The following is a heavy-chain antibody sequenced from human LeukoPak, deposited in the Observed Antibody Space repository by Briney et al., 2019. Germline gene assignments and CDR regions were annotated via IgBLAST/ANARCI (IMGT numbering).Heavy chain of an antibody. CDR3: VKERSGGFFDY. J-gene: IGHJ4*02. V-gene: IGHV3-64D*09. CDR1: GFTFSSYA. Sequence: GGSLRLFCSASGFTFSSYAMHWVRQAPGEGLEYVSDISSSGGSTYYADLVQGRFTDSRDKSKNTLYLQMSSLRPEDTAVYYCVKERSGGFFDYWGQGILVTVSS. D-gene: IGHD1-26*01. CDR2: ISSSGGST.